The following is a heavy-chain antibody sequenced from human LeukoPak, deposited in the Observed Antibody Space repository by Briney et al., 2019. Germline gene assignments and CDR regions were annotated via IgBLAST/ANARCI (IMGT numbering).Heavy chain of an antibody. D-gene: IGHD4-11*01. CDR1: GGSFSGYY. CDR2: IYYSGST. J-gene: IGHJ6*03. V-gene: IGHV4-59*01. CDR3: ARVPMTTVTSARYYYYYMDV. Sequence: SETLSLTCAVYGGSFSGYYWSWIRQPPGKGLEWIGYIYYSGSTNYNPSLKSRVTISVDTSKNQFSLKLSSVTAADTAVYYCARVPMTTVTSARYYYYYMDVWGKGTTVTVSS.